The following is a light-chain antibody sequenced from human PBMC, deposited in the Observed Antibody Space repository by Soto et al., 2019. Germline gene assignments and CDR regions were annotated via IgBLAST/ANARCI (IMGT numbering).Light chain of an antibody. Sequence: EVVMTQSPAILSVSPGERATLSCRASQSVNSDLAWYQQRPGQAPRLLIHGASTRATGIPARFSGSGSGTEFTLTISSLQSEDFAIYYCQQYKYWPRTFGQGTRWISN. CDR1: QSVNSD. V-gene: IGKV3-15*01. CDR2: GAS. J-gene: IGKJ1*01. CDR3: QQYKYWPRT.